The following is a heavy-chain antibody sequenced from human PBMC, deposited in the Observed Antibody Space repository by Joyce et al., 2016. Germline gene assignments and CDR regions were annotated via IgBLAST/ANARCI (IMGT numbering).Heavy chain of an antibody. Sequence: EVQLVESGGGLVKPGGSVRLSCAASGFSFRNAWVTWVRQAPGKGLAWVGRVKSKSQGGTTDYAAPVKGRFTISRDDSRDTAYLQMNSLKSEDTGVYFCVTGLCIGTACHWDDAFDVWGQGTMVTVSS. CDR3: VTGLCIGTACHWDDAFDV. CDR1: GFSFRNAW. J-gene: IGHJ3*01. V-gene: IGHV3-15*01. D-gene: IGHD2-2*01. CDR2: VKSKSQGGTT.